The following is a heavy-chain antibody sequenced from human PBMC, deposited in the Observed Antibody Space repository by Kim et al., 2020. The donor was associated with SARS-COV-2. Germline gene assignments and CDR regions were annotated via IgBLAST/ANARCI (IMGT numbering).Heavy chain of an antibody. Sequence: GGSLRLSCAVSGFTFCDYAMHWVRQAPGKGLEWVSGISWDSGSIYYADSVKGRFTISRDNAKNSLYLQLNSLRAEDTAFYYCAKASGGYRLEYYFDYWGQRTLVTVSS. CDR3: AKASGGYRLEYYFDY. D-gene: IGHD1-26*01. CDR1: GFTFCDYA. CDR2: ISWDSGSI. J-gene: IGHJ4*02. V-gene: IGHV3-9*01.